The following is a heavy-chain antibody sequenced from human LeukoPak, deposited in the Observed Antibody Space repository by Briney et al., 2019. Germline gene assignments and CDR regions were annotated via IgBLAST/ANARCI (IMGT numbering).Heavy chain of an antibody. Sequence: VASVKVSCKASGGTFSSYAISWVRQAPGQGLEWMGGIIPIFGTANYAQKFQGRVTITTDESTSTAYMGLSSLRSEDTAVYYCARSTYYAFDIWGQGTMVTVSS. V-gene: IGHV1-69*05. CDR2: IIPIFGTA. CDR3: ARSTYYAFDI. J-gene: IGHJ3*02. D-gene: IGHD2-21*01. CDR1: GGTFSSYA.